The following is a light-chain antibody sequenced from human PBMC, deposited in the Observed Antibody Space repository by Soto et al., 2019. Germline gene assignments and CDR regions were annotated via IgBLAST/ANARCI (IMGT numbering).Light chain of an antibody. V-gene: IGKV3-15*01. CDR1: QSVSSN. CDR3: QHYNNWPPFT. Sequence: EIVMTQSPATLSVSPGERATLSCSASQSVSSNLAWYQQKPGQAPRLLIYGASTRATGIPARFSGSGSGTEFTLTISSLQSEYFAVYYCQHYNNWPPFTFGNGTKVDIK. CDR2: GAS. J-gene: IGKJ3*01.